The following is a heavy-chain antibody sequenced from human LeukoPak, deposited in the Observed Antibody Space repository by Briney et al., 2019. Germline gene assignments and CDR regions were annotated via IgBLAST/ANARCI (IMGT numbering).Heavy chain of an antibody. D-gene: IGHD6-19*01. CDR3: FVAEVGY. CDR2: IRSKANSYVT. Sequence: GESLKLSCAASGFNFSGAAMHWARQASGKGLEWVGRIRSKANSYVTTFAASVKGRFTISRGDANNTVHLHMNSLKAEDTAVYYCFVAEVGYWGQGTLVTVSS. J-gene: IGHJ4*02. V-gene: IGHV3-73*01. CDR1: GFNFSGAA.